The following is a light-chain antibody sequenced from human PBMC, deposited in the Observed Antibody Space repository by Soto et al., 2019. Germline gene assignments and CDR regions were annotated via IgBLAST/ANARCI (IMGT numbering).Light chain of an antibody. V-gene: IGLV2-8*01. J-gene: IGLJ1*01. CDR2: EVN. CDR1: SSDVGVYNY. Sequence: QSVLTQPPSASGSPGQSLTISCTGTSSDVGVYNYVSWYQQHPGKAPKLMIYEVNKRPSGVPDRFSGSKSGNTASLTVSGLQTEDEADYYCSSYAGNNNLIFGNGTKVTVL. CDR3: SSYAGNNNLI.